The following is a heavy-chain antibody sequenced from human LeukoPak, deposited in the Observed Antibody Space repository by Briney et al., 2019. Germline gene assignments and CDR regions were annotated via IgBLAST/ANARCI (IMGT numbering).Heavy chain of an antibody. CDR1: GLTFSSYG. V-gene: IGHV3-33*01. J-gene: IGHJ4*02. CDR2: IWYDGSNK. Sequence: GGSLRLSCAAPGLTFSSYGMHLVRQAPGKGLEWVAVIWYDGSNKYYADSVKGRFTISRDNSKNTLYLQMNSLRAGDTAVYYCASNTAAFDYWGQGTLVTVSS. CDR3: ASNTAAFDY. D-gene: IGHD5-18*01.